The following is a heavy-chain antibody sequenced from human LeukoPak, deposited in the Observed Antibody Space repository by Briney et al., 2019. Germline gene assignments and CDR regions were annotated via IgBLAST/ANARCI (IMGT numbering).Heavy chain of an antibody. V-gene: IGHV4-34*01. CDR1: SDSVSDYY. CDR3: ASTYSIDY. Sequence: PSETLSLTCTVSSDSVSDYYWSWIRQPPGKGLEWIGEINHSGSTNYNPSLKSRVTISVDTSKNQFSLKLSSVTAADTAVYYCASTYSIDYWGQRTLVTVSP. CDR2: INHSGST. D-gene: IGHD2-21*01. J-gene: IGHJ4*02.